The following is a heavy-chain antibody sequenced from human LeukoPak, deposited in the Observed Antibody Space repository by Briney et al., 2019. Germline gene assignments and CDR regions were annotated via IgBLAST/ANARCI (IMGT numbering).Heavy chain of an antibody. V-gene: IGHV3-48*01. CDR2: ISSSSSTI. CDR1: GFTFSSYS. J-gene: IGHJ4*02. D-gene: IGHD3-9*01. CDR3: ARAYYDILTGYYVFDY. Sequence: PGGSLRLSCAASGFTFSSYSMNWVRQAPGKGLEWVSYISSSSSTIYYADSVKGRFTISRYDAKNSLYLKMSSLRAEDTAVYYCARAYYDILTGYYVFDYWGQGTLVTVSS.